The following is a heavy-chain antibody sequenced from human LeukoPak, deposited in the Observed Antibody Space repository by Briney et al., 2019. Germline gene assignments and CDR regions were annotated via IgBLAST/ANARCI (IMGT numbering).Heavy chain of an antibody. Sequence: SETLSLTCIVSGGSISSYYWSWIRQPAGKGLEWIGRIYTSGSTNYNPSLKGRVTMSVDTSKNQFSLKLSSVTAADTAVYYCARGGYDSGSYYMSLDYWGQGNLVTVSS. CDR3: ARGGYDSGSYYMSLDY. D-gene: IGHD3-10*01. J-gene: IGHJ4*02. CDR1: GGSISSYY. CDR2: IYTSGST. V-gene: IGHV4-4*07.